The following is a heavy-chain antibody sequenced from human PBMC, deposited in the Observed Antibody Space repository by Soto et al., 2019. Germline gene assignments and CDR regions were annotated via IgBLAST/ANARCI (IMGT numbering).Heavy chain of an antibody. J-gene: IGHJ5*01. CDR3: ARQNRQLWPKFDC. CDR1: GDSITNNNYY. CDR2: ILHSGGT. Sequence: SETLSLTCTVSGDSITNNNYYWGWIRQSPGKGLEWMGSILHSGGTYNNPSLKRRITMSADSSKNQLSLSLTSVTAADTAVYYCARQNRQLWPKFDCCGQGTLVTVSS. V-gene: IGHV4-39*01. D-gene: IGHD1-1*01.